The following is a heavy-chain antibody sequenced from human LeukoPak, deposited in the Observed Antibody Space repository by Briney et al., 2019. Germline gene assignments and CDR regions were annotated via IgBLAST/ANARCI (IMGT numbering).Heavy chain of an antibody. D-gene: IGHD1-26*01. CDR3: GRSAWARGIPDD. CDR2: IYYSGST. J-gene: IGHJ4*02. V-gene: IGHV4-59*08. Sequence: PSESLSLTCTVSGFSISSYDWNWIRQPPGKGLEWIWNIYYSGSTKYNPSIKSRVTISVDTSRNQFSLKLRSVAAADTAVYFCGRSAWARGIPDDWGQGTLVTVSS. CDR1: GFSISSYD.